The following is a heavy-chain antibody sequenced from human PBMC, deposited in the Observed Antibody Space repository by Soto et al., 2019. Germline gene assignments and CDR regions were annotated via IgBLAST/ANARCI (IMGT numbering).Heavy chain of an antibody. D-gene: IGHD4-4*01. V-gene: IGHV4-59*11. J-gene: IGHJ3*02. CDR3: ARSTVRHAFDI. Sequence: QVQLQEAGPGLVKPSETLSLICTVTGGSNSSHYWNWIRQPPGKGLEWIGHIYDSGNTNYNPSLRSRVTVSQDTSKKQFSLKLTSVTAADRAVYFCARSTVRHAFDIWGQGTMVAVSS. CDR1: GGSNSSHY. CDR2: IYDSGNT.